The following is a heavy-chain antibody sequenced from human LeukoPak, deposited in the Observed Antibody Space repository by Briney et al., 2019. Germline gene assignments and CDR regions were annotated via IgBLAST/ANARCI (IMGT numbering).Heavy chain of an antibody. CDR1: GYTFSDYG. CDR2: ISTYNGDT. J-gene: IGHJ4*02. V-gene: IGHV1-18*04. D-gene: IGHD3-10*01. Sequence: ASVKVSCKASGYTFSDYGISWVRQAPGEGLEWMGWISTYNGDTTYAQKFQGRVTMSTDTSTSTAYMELRSLRSDDTAVYYCASHKLWFGESPFDYWGQGTLVTVSS. CDR3: ASHKLWFGESPFDY.